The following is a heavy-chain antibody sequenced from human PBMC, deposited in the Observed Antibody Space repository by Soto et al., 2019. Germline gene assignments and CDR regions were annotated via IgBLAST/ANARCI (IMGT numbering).Heavy chain of an antibody. CDR2: IIPIGGTP. CDR3: ATNYYDGSGHYFIFEH. D-gene: IGHD3-22*01. Sequence: GASVKVSCTASGRTFNNYAISWVRQAPGIGFEWLGVIIPIGGTPEHAQKFQGRVTISADESTNTAYMELSSLRSEDTAVYYCATNYYDGSGHYFIFEHWGQGTLVTVSS. V-gene: IGHV1-69*01. J-gene: IGHJ4*02. CDR1: GRTFNNYA.